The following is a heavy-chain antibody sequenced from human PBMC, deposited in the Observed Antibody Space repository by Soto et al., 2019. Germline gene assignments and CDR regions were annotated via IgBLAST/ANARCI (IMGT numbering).Heavy chain of an antibody. J-gene: IGHJ4*02. CDR2: IKEDGSEK. Sequence: PASGFTFSSYWMSWVRQAPGKGLEWVANIKEDGSEKNYVDSVKGQFTISRDNAKNSLYLQMNSLRAEDTAVYYCARERYYYGSGGYWGQGTLVTVSS. D-gene: IGHD3-10*01. CDR3: ARERYYYGSGGY. V-gene: IGHV3-7*01. CDR1: GFTFSSYW.